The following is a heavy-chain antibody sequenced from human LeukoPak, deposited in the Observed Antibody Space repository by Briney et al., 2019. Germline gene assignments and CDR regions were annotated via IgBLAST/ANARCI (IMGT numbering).Heavy chain of an antibody. J-gene: IGHJ4*02. V-gene: IGHV1-46*01. CDR3: ARDGENIVATIVGHFDY. CDR1: GYTFTGYY. Sequence: GASVKVSCKASGYTFTGYYMHWVRQAPGQGLEWMGIINPSGGSTSYAQKFQGRVTMTRDTSTSTVYMELSSLRSEDTAVYYCARDGENIVATIVGHFDYWGQGTLVTVSS. D-gene: IGHD5-12*01. CDR2: INPSGGST.